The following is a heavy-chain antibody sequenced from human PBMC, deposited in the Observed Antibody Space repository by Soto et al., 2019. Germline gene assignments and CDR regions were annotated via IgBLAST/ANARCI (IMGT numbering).Heavy chain of an antibody. CDR2: INAATGNT. Sequence: HVEIVQSGAEVKMPGASVNVSCKSSGYNFTNHAMHWVRQAPGQRLEWLGWINAATGNTQYSQRFQDRLIIIRYTSASTASMELSSLRSEDTAVYYCVRGAARRPPVTRAFDLWGRGTFVTVSS. V-gene: IGHV1-3*01. CDR1: GYNFTNHA. CDR3: VRGAARRPPVTRAFDL. D-gene: IGHD4-17*01. J-gene: IGHJ3*01.